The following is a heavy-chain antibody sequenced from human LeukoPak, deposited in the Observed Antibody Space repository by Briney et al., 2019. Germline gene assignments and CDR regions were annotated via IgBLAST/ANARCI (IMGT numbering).Heavy chain of an antibody. CDR3: ARIAYYGSGSPRD. Sequence: PGGSLRLSCAASGFTFSSCYINWVRQAPGKGLEWVSRINSDGSSTSYADSVKGRFTISRDNAKNTVYLQMDSLRVEDTAVYYCARIAYYGSGSPRDWGQGTLVTVSS. CDR1: GFTFSSCY. V-gene: IGHV3-74*01. CDR2: INSDGSST. J-gene: IGHJ4*02. D-gene: IGHD3-10*01.